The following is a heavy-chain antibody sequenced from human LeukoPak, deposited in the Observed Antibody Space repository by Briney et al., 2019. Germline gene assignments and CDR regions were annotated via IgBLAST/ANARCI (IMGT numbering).Heavy chain of an antibody. V-gene: IGHV1-18*01. CDR2: ISAYNGNT. CDR1: GYTFTSYG. Sequence: GASVKVSCKASGYTFTSYGISWVRQAPGQGLEWMGWISAYNGNTNYAQKLQGRVTMTTDTSTSTAYMELRSLRSDDTAVYYCARERGARYFDWLLYDYWGQGTMVTVSS. CDR3: ARERGARYFDWLLYDY. D-gene: IGHD3-9*01. J-gene: IGHJ4*03.